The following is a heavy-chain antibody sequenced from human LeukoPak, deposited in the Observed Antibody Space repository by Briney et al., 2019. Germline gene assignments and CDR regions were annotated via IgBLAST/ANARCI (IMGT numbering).Heavy chain of an antibody. CDR3: ARPMDFDWLLCFDY. CDR2: IIGSGGST. CDR1: GFTFNSHA. J-gene: IGHJ4*02. V-gene: IGHV3-23*01. D-gene: IGHD3-9*01. Sequence: GGSLTLSCAASGFTFNSHAMSWLRQAPGKGLEGVSAIIGSGGSTYYTDPVRGRFTISRDNSKNTVYMQRNSLRAEDTSVYYCARPMDFDWLLCFDYWGQGTLVTVSS.